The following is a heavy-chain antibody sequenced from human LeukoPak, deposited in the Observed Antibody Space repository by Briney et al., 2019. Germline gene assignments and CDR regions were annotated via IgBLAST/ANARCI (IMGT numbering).Heavy chain of an antibody. CDR1: GSTFSGSA. J-gene: IGHJ4*02. D-gene: IGHD2-8*01. V-gene: IGHV3-73*01. CDR2: IRSKANSYAT. Sequence: PGGSLRLSCAACGSTFSGSAMHWVRQASGNGLEWVGRIRSKANSYATAYAASVKGRFTISRDDSKNTAYLQMNSLKTEDTAVYYCTSIMVATDYWGQGTLVTVSS. CDR3: TSIMVATDY.